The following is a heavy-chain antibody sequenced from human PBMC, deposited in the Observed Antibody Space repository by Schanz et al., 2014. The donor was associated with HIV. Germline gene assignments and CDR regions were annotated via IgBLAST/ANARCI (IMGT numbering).Heavy chain of an antibody. CDR2: IKQDGGEK. V-gene: IGHV3-7*01. CDR1: GFTSGSYW. Sequence: VQLVESGGGLVKPGGSLRLSCAASGFTSGSYWMSWVRQTPGKGLEWVANIKQDGGEKHYVDSVKGRFTISRDNVKNSLYLQMNTVTAEDTAIYFCTRDVLYYGGYYFDSWGQGILVTVSS. J-gene: IGHJ4*02. CDR3: TRDVLYYGGYYFDS. D-gene: IGHD1-26*01.